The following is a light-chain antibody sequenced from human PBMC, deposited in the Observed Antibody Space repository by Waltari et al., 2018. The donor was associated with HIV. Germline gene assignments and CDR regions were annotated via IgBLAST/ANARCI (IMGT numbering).Light chain of an antibody. CDR1: RSNIGNND. Sequence: QSVLTQPPSVSGAPGQRVTISCSGSRSNIGNNDVYWFQHLPGTAPKLLIYRNNQRPSGVPDRFTGSKSGTSASLAISGLRSEDEADYYCDAWDNSLSGRVFGGGTKLTVL. CDR2: RNN. V-gene: IGLV1-47*01. CDR3: DAWDNSLSGRV. J-gene: IGLJ3*02.